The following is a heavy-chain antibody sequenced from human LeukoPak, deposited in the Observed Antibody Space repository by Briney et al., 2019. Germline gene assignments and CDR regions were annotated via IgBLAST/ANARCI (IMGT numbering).Heavy chain of an antibody. V-gene: IGHV3-11*01. CDR1: GFTFSDYY. D-gene: IGHD2/OR15-2a*01. CDR2: ISSSGSTI. Sequence: GGSLRLSCAASGFTFSDYYMSWIRQAPGKGLEWVSYISSSGSTIYYADSVKGRFTISRDNAKNSLYLQMNSLRAEDTAVYYCARDFSSVNYYYYMDVWGKGTTVTVSS. CDR3: ARDFSSVNYYYYMDV. J-gene: IGHJ6*03.